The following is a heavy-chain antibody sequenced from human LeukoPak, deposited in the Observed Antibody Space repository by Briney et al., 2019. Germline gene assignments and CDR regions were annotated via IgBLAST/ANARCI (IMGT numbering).Heavy chain of an antibody. CDR1: GFTFTSYA. D-gene: IGHD3-3*02. Sequence: GGSLRLSCAASGFTFTSYAMSWVRQAPGKGLEWVSVISTSGGYTYYADSVKGRFTISRDGSKNTLYLQMNSLRAEDTATYYCAKDRFSGKYYHYYGLDVWGQGTTITVSS. CDR3: AKDRFSGKYYHYYGLDV. CDR2: ISTSGGYT. J-gene: IGHJ6*02. V-gene: IGHV3-23*01.